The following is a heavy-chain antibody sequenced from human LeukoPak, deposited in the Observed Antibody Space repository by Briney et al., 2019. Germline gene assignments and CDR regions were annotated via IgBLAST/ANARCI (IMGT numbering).Heavy chain of an antibody. CDR1: GYTFSSYG. J-gene: IGHJ4*02. Sequence: ASVKVSCKASGYTFSSYGISWVRQAPGQGLEWMGWINPNSGGTNYAQKLQGRVTMTRDTSISTAYMELSRLRSDDTAVYYCARGIAAPDYWGQGTLVTVSS. CDR3: ARGIAAPDY. D-gene: IGHD6-25*01. V-gene: IGHV1-2*02. CDR2: INPNSGGT.